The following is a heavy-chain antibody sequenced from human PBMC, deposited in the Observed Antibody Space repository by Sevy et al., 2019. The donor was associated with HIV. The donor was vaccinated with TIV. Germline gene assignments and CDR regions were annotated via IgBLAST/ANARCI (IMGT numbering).Heavy chain of an antibody. CDR3: ARDTYYGGDYYYYYGMDV. Sequence: GGSLRLSCAASGFTFSSYAMHWVRQAPGKGLEWVAVISYDGSNKYYADSVKGRFTISRDNSENTLYLQMNSLRAEDTAVYYCARDTYYGGDYYYYYGMDVWGQGTTVTVSS. J-gene: IGHJ6*02. V-gene: IGHV3-30-3*01. CDR1: GFTFSSYA. D-gene: IGHD3-22*01. CDR2: ISYDGSNK.